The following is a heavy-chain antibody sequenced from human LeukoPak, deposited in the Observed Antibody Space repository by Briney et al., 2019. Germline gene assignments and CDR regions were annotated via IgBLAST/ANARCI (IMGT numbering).Heavy chain of an antibody. CDR3: AKFIVVVPAAISWGIGAFDI. CDR2: ISGSGDST. J-gene: IGHJ3*02. Sequence: PGGSLRLSCAASGFTFSNYAMSWVRQAPGKGLEWVSAISGSGDSTYYADSVKGRFSISRDNSKNTLYLQMNSLRAEDTAVYYCAKFIVVVPAAISWGIGAFDIWGQGTVVTVSS. D-gene: IGHD2-2*02. CDR1: GFTFSNYA. V-gene: IGHV3-23*01.